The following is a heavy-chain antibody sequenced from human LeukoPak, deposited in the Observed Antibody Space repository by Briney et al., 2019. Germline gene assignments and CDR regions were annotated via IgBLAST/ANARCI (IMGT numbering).Heavy chain of an antibody. J-gene: IGHJ3*02. CDR1: GFTFSSYA. V-gene: IGHV3-30*01. CDR2: ISYDGSNK. D-gene: IGHD4-23*01. CDR3: AREWSGNSGGGDAFDI. Sequence: PGRSLRLSCAASGFTFSSYAMHWVRQAPGKGLEWVAVISYDGSNKYYADSVKGRFTISRDNSKNTLYLQMNSLRAEDTAVYYCAREWSGNSGGGDAFDIWGQGTMVTVSS.